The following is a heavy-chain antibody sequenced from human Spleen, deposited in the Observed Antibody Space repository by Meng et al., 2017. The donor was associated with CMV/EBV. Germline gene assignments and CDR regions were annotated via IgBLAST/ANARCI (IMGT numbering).Heavy chain of an antibody. CDR2: IYHSGST. V-gene: IGHV4-4*02. J-gene: IGHJ4*02. D-gene: IGHD3-10*01. Sequence: CAVSGGSISSSNLWTWVRQVPGKGLEWIGDIYHSGSTNYNPSLKSRVTISVDKFKNQFSLKLGSVTAADTAVYYCARWWFGGHYYFDYWGQGTLVTVSS. CDR3: ARWWFGGHYYFDY. CDR1: GGSISSSNL.